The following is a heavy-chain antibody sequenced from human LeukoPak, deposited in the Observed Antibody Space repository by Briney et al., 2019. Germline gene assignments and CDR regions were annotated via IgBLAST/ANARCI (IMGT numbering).Heavy chain of an antibody. Sequence: SETLSLTCTVSGGSISSGSYYWSWIRQPAGKGLEWIGRIYTSGSTNYNPSLKSRVTISVDTSKNQFSLKLSSVTAADTAVYYCARTAAGTRWYFDLWGCGTLVTVSS. CDR2: IYTSGST. J-gene: IGHJ2*01. CDR1: GGSISSGSYY. CDR3: ARTAAGTRWYFDL. V-gene: IGHV4-61*02. D-gene: IGHD6-13*01.